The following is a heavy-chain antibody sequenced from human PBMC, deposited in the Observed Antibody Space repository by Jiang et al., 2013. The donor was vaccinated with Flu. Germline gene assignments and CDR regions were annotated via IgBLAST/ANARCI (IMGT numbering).Heavy chain of an antibody. D-gene: IGHD4-17*01. CDR1: GGTFANYA. CDR3: ARGPGYGDWFNWFDP. V-gene: IGHV1-69*19. J-gene: IGHJ5*02. CDR2: IVPSFGTT. Sequence: QLVESGAEVKKPGSSVKVSCKASGGTFANYAVSWVRQVPGQGLEWVGGIVPSFGTTSYAQKFQGRVTITAHSADIVYMELSSLRSDDTAVFYCARGPGYGDWFNWFDPWGQGTLVT.